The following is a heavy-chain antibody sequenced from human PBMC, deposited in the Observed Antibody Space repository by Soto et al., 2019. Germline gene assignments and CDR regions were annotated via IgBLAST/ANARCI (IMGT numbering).Heavy chain of an antibody. J-gene: IGHJ3*02. D-gene: IGHD3-3*01. CDR3: ARDQARVVMALDAFDI. Sequence: PGGSLRLSCAAPGFTSSSYSMNWVRQAPGKGLEWVSSISSSSSYIYYADSVKGRFTISRDNAKNSLYLQMNSLRAEDTAVYFCARDQARVVMALDAFDIWGQGTMVTVSS. CDR2: ISSSSSYI. CDR1: GFTSSSYS. V-gene: IGHV3-21*01.